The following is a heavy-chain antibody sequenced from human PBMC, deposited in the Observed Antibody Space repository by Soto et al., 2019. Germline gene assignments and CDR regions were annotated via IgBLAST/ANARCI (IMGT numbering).Heavy chain of an antibody. CDR3: AKVGWIQLWGDDY. V-gene: IGHV3-30*18. J-gene: IGHJ4*02. CDR1: GFIFNTYG. Sequence: GGSLRLSCAASGFIFNTYGMHWVRQAPGKGLEWVAVISYDGSNKYYADSVKGRFTISRDNSKNTLYLQMNSLRAEDTAVYYCAKVGWIQLWGDDYWGKGTLVTVST. D-gene: IGHD5-18*01. CDR2: ISYDGSNK.